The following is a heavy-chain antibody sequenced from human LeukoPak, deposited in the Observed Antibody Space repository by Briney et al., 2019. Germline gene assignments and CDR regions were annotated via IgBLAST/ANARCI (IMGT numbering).Heavy chain of an antibody. CDR2: IHWRGST. CDR1: GGSIISSDFH. D-gene: IGHD6-19*01. V-gene: IGHV4-39*01. J-gene: IGHJ4*02. Sequence: SETLSLTCTVSGGSIISSDFHWAWIRQPPGKGLEWIGNIHWRGSTYYSPSLERRVTISVDTSKNQSSLELRSVTAADTAVYYCARHLPHSTGNKRGPDYWGQGTLVTVSS. CDR3: ARHLPHSTGNKRGPDY.